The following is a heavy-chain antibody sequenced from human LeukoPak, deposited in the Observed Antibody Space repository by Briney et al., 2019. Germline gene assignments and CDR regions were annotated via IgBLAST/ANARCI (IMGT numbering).Heavy chain of an antibody. CDR2: ISYDGSNE. CDR1: GFTFSSYA. CDR3: ASILWLYYYGRGGAFDI. D-gene: IGHD3-10*02. J-gene: IGHJ3*02. Sequence: GGSLTLSCAASGFTFSSYAMHWVRQAPGRGREWVAAISYDGSNEYYTHSVKGRFTISRDNAKNSLYLKMSSLRAEDTAVYYCASILWLYYYGRGGAFDIWGQGTMVTVSS. V-gene: IGHV3-30*04.